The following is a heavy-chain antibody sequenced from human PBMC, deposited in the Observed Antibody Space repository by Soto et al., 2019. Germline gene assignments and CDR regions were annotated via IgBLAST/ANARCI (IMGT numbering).Heavy chain of an antibody. CDR2: ISYSGST. CDR1: GGSVSSGTYY. CDR3: AKWPNWFEP. V-gene: IGHV4-61*01. D-gene: IGHD2-8*01. J-gene: IGHJ5*02. Sequence: QVQLQESGPGLVKPSETLSLTCTVSGGSVSSGTYYWSWIRQPPGKGLEWIGYISYSGSTNYNPSLKSRVTISVDTSKNQFSLKLSAVTAADTDVYSCAKWPNWFEPWGQGTLVTVSS.